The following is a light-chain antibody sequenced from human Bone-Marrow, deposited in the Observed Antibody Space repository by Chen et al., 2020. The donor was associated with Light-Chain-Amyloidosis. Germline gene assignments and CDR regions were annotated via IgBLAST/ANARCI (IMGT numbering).Light chain of an antibody. V-gene: IGLV3-21*02. CDR3: QVWARSSDRPV. Sequence: SYVLTQPSSVSVAPGQTATIACGGNNIGSTSVHWYQQTPGQAPLLVVYDDSDRPSGIPERLSGSNSGHTATLTSSRVEAGDEADYYCQVWARSSDRPVFGGGTKLTVL. J-gene: IGLJ3*02. CDR2: DDS. CDR1: NIGSTS.